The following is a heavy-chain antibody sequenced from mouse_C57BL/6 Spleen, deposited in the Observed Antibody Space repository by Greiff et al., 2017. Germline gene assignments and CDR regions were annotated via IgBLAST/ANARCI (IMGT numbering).Heavy chain of an antibody. Sequence: EVQGVESGGGLVKPGGSLKLSCAASGFTFSDYGMHWVRQAPEKGLEWVAYISSGSSTIYYADTVKGRFTISRDNAKNTLFLQMTSLRSEDTAMYDCASGGGYPPYYAMDYWGQGTSVTVSS. CDR3: ASGGGYPPYYAMDY. CDR1: GFTFSDYG. V-gene: IGHV5-17*01. CDR2: ISSGSSTI. D-gene: IGHD2-2*01. J-gene: IGHJ4*01.